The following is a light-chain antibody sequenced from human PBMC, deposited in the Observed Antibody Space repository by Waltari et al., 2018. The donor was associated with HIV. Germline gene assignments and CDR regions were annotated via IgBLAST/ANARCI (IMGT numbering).Light chain of an antibody. CDR3: SSYTTFNTVI. V-gene: IGLV2-14*03. CDR2: DVT. J-gene: IGLJ2*01. Sequence: QSALTQPASVSGSPGQSITISCAGTGAEIGAYNYVAWYQNLPGSVPKRIIYDVTIRPSGISVRFSASKSGNAASLTISGLQAEDEGDYYCSSYTTFNTVIFGGGTKLTVL. CDR1: GAEIGAYNY.